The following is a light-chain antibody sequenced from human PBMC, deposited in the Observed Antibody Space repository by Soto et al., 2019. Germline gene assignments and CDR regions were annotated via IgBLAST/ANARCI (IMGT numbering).Light chain of an antibody. Sequence: DIQMTQSPSTLSASVGDRVTITCRASQSISTWLAWYRQKPGKAPTLLIYHASSLASGVPSRFSGSGSGTEFTLTISSLQPDDFATYHCQQYNSYPRTFGQGTKVESK. V-gene: IGKV1-5*01. CDR3: QQYNSYPRT. J-gene: IGKJ1*01. CDR2: HAS. CDR1: QSISTW.